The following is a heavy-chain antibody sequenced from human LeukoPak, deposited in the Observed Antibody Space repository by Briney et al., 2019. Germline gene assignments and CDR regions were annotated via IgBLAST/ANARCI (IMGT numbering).Heavy chain of an antibody. CDR1: GFTFSDYD. Sequence: PGGSLRLSCAASGFTFSDYDMHWVRQSTGKGLEWVSSIGTLSDTYSPGYVKGRFTISRENAKNSLYLQMNHLRIEDTAIYYCARGGGQLLTDHAFDIWGRGTKVTVSS. CDR3: ARGGGQLLTDHAFDI. D-gene: IGHD2-2*01. J-gene: IGHJ3*02. V-gene: IGHV3-13*01. CDR2: IGTLSDT.